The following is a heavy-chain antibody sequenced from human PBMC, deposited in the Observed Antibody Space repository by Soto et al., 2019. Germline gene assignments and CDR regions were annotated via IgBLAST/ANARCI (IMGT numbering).Heavy chain of an antibody. Sequence: QVQLVQSGDEVKKPGSSVKVSCKASGDTFTNHVFNWVRQAPGQGLEWMGGIISLFGTPNYSRRFQGRVTITADESTHTSYLELSSLVSDETAVDYCARDLGSGYDRGEYWGQGPLVTVSS. J-gene: IGHJ4*02. CDR3: ARDLGSGYDRGEY. CDR1: GDTFTNHV. CDR2: IISLFGTP. V-gene: IGHV1-69*12. D-gene: IGHD5-12*01.